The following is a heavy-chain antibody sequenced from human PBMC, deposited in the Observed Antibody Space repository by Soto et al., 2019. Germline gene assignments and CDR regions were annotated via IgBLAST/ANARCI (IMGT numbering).Heavy chain of an antibody. Sequence: GGSLGLSCAASGFTFSKTWMNWVRQAPGKGPEWVGRIKSIPDGGTADYAAPLKGRFTISRDDSRDTLFLQMNSLKTEDTAVYYCAREREEVAATSYYYYYGMDVWGQGTTVTVSS. D-gene: IGHD2-15*01. CDR3: AREREEVAATSYYYYYGMDV. CDR2: IKSIPDGGTA. V-gene: IGHV3-15*07. J-gene: IGHJ6*02. CDR1: GFTFSKTW.